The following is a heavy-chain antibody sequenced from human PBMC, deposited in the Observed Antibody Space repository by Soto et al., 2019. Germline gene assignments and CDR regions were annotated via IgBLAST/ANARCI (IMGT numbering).Heavy chain of an antibody. D-gene: IGHD6-13*01. CDR2: IYYSGST. V-gene: IGHV4-31*03. J-gene: IGHJ4*02. Sequence: PSETLSLTGPVSGGSISSGCYYWSWIRQHPGKGLEWIGYIYYSGSTYYNPSLKSRVTISVDTSKNQFSLKLSSVTAADTAVYYCARDHGSSWYVRYFDDWGQGTLVTVPQ. CDR1: GGSISSGCYY. CDR3: ARDHGSSWYVRYFDD.